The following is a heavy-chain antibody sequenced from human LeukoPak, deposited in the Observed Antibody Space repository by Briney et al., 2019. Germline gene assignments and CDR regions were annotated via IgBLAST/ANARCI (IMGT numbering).Heavy chain of an antibody. D-gene: IGHD2-2*01. V-gene: IGHV6-1*01. Sequence: SQTISLTCAISGDSVSSNSVTWNWIRQSPSRGLEWLGRTYYRSTWYNDYAVSVRGRITVNPDTSKNQFSLHLNSVTPEDTAVYYCARRLTQYDCFDPWGQGILVTVSS. CDR1: GDSVSSNSVT. J-gene: IGHJ5*02. CDR2: TYYRSTWYN. CDR3: ARRLTQYDCFDP.